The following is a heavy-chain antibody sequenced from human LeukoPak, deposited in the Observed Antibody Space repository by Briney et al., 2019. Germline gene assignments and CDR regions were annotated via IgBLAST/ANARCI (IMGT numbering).Heavy chain of an antibody. CDR3: AKEEAKWEWFDP. V-gene: IGHV3-66*01. D-gene: IGHD1-26*01. Sequence: GGSLRLSCAASGFTVNTNDMSWVRQAPGKGLEWVSVIATDGRTYYADSVKGRFTISRDSSKNTLDLQMNSLRVEDTAIHYCAKEEAKWEWFDPWGQGTRVTVSS. J-gene: IGHJ5*02. CDR1: GFTVNTND. CDR2: IATDGRT.